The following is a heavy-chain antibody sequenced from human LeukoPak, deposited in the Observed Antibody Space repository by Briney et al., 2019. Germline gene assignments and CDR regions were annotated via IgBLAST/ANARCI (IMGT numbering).Heavy chain of an antibody. J-gene: IGHJ4*02. CDR1: GYTFTGYY. Sequence: ASVKVSCKASGYTFTGYYMHWVRQAPGQGLEWMGWINPNSGGTNYAQKFQGRVTMTRDTSISTAYMELSRLRSDYTAVYYCAREGGGTTVTTGYFDYWGQGTLVTVSS. V-gene: IGHV1-2*02. CDR2: INPNSGGT. D-gene: IGHD4-17*01. CDR3: AREGGGTTVTTGYFDY.